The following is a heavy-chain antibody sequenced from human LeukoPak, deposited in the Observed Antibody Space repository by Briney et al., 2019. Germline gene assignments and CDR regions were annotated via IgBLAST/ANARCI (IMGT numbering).Heavy chain of an antibody. V-gene: IGHV3-33*01. CDR1: GFTFSSYG. Sequence: PGRSLRLSSAASGFTFSSYGMHWVRQAPGKGLEWVAVIWYDGSNKYYADSVKGRFTIPRDNSKNTLYLQMNSLRAEDTAVYYCARDLFGGSGYYYVLPLYYYYGMDVWGQGTTVTVSS. D-gene: IGHD3-22*01. CDR2: IWYDGSNK. J-gene: IGHJ6*02. CDR3: ARDLFGGSGYYYVLPLYYYYGMDV.